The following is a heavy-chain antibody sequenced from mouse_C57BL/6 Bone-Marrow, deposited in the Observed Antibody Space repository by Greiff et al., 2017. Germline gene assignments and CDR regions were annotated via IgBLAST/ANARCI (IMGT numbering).Heavy chain of an antibody. V-gene: IGHV1-7*01. D-gene: IGHD4-1*01. CDR3: AKLGRKYFDV. CDR1: GYTFTSYW. J-gene: IGHJ1*03. CDR2: INPSSGYT. Sequence: QVQLKESGAELAKPGASVKLSCKASGYTFTSYWMHWVKQRPGQGLEWIGYINPSSGYTKYNQKFKDKATLTADKSSSTACMQLSSLTYEDSAVYYCAKLGRKYFDVWGTGTTVTVSS.